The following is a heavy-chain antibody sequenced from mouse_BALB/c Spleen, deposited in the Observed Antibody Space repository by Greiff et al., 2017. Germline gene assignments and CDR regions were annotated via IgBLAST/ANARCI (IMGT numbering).Heavy chain of an antibody. CDR1: GFAFSSYD. CDR2: ISSGGGST. V-gene: IGHV5-12-1*01. D-gene: IGHD2-4*01. CDR3: ARQGDYDGRFAY. J-gene: IGHJ3*01. Sequence: EVMLVESGGGLVKPGGSLKLSCAASGFAFSSYDMSWVRQTPEKRLEWVAYISSGGGSTYYPDTVKGRFTISRDNAKNTLYLQMSSLKSEDTAMYYCARQGDYDGRFAYWGQGTLVTVSA.